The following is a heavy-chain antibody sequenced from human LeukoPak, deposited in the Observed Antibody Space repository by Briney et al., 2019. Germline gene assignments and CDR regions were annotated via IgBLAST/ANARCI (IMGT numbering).Heavy chain of an antibody. V-gene: IGHV1-18*01. CDR1: GYTFISHG. Sequence: ASVKVSCKASGYTFISHGISWVRQAPGQGLEWMGWISAYNGNTNYAQKLQGRVTMTADTSTSTAYIELGSLRSDDTAVYYCARDLCAREPAAPCYYFDYWGQGALVTVSS. CDR2: ISAYNGNT. D-gene: IGHD6-25*01. J-gene: IGHJ4*02. CDR3: ARDLCAREPAAPCYYFDY.